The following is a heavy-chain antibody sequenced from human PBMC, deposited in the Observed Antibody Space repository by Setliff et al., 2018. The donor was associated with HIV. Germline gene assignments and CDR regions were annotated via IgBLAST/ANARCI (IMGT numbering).Heavy chain of an antibody. CDR2: INTDGSNT. D-gene: IGHD1-20*01. CDR1: GFTFSNYW. J-gene: IGHJ6*03. CDR3: ARDIRAPYYYYMDV. Sequence: GGSLRLSCAASGFTFSNYWMHWVRQAPGKGLVWVSCINTDGSNTSYADSVKGRFTISRDNAKNSLYLQMNSLRAEDTAVYYCARDIRAPYYYYMDVWGKGTTVTVSS. V-gene: IGHV3-74*01.